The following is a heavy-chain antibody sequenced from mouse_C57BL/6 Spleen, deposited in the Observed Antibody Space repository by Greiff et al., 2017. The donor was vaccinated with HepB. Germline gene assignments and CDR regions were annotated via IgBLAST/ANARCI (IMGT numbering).Heavy chain of an antibody. CDR1: GFNIKDYY. J-gene: IGHJ1*03. V-gene: IGHV14-2*01. CDR2: IDPEDGET. D-gene: IGHD2-14*01. Sequence: EVQLQQSGAELVKPGASVKLSCTASGFNIKDYYMHWVKQRTEQGLEWIGRIDPEDGETKYAPKFPGKATITADTSSNTAYLQLSSLTSEDTAVYYCARSGEYDSYWYFDVWGTRTTVTVSS. CDR3: ARSGEYDSYWYFDV.